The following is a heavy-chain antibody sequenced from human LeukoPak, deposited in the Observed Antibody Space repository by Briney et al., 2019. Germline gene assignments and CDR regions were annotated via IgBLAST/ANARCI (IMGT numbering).Heavy chain of an antibody. D-gene: IGHD4-11*01. CDR1: GYTFTSYF. CDR2: INPSGGST. Sequence: ASVKVSCKASGYTFTSYFMYWVRQAPGQGLEWMGIINPSGGSTSYAQKFQGRVTMTRDMSTSTVYMELSSLRSEDTAVYYCARDPTSNYASHWFDPWGQGTLVTVSS. J-gene: IGHJ5*02. V-gene: IGHV1-46*01. CDR3: ARDPTSNYASHWFDP.